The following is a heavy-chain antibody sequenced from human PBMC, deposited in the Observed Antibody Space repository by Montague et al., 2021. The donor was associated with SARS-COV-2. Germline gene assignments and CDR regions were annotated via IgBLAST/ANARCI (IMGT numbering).Heavy chain of an antibody. Sequence: QSGAEVKKPGESLKISCKGSGYTFTNYWIGWVRQMPGKGLEWMGIIYPGDSDSRYSPSFQGQISISADKSINTAYLQWSRLKASDTAMYYCARVSEDSWNNVGGMDVWGQGTTVTVSS. V-gene: IGHV5-51*01. J-gene: IGHJ6*02. CDR2: IYPGDSDS. CDR3: ARVSEDSWNNVGGMDV. D-gene: IGHD1/OR15-1a*01. CDR1: GYTFTNYW.